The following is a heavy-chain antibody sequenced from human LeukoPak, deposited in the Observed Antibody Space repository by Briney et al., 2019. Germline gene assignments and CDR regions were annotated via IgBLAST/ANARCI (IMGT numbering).Heavy chain of an antibody. D-gene: IGHD1-26*01. Sequence: GASVKVSCKASGYSFTDHDMHWVRQAPGQGLEWMGWINPNSGAANSAQKFQGRVTMTRDTSISAAHMELRRLKSDDTAVYYCARALSHSGTSLGVDFDYWGQGTLVTVSS. V-gene: IGHV1-2*02. J-gene: IGHJ4*02. CDR3: ARALSHSGTSLGVDFDY. CDR1: GYSFTDHD. CDR2: INPNSGAA.